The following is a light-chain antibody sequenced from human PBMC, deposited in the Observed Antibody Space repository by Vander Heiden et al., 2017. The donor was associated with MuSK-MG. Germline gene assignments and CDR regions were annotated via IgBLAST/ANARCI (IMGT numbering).Light chain of an antibody. CDR2: ASS. CDR3: QQSYSTPTIT. V-gene: IGKV1-39*01. J-gene: IGKJ5*01. Sequence: DNQMNQSPSSMSASVGDRVTITCRASQSISSYLNWYQQKPEKAPKLLIYASSSLQSGVPSRFSGSGSGTDFTLTISSLQPEDFATYYCQQSYSTPTITFGQGTRLEIK. CDR1: QSISSY.